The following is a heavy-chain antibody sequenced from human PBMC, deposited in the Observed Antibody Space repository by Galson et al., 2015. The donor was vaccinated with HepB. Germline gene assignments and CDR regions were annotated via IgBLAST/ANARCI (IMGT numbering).Heavy chain of an antibody. CDR1: GFTFSSYS. J-gene: IGHJ4*02. CDR3: ARGLDGFYGGNFEFDY. V-gene: IGHV3-48*02. D-gene: IGHD4-23*01. CDR2: ISSSSSTI. Sequence: SLRLSCAASGFTFSSYSMNWVRQAPGKGLEWVSYISSSSSTIYYADSVKGRFTISRDNAKNSLYLQMNSLRDEDTAVYYCARGLDGFYGGNFEFDYWGQGTLVTVSS.